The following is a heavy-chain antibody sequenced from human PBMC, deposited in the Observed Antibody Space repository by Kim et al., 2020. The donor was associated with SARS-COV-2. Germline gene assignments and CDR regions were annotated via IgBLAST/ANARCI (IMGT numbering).Heavy chain of an antibody. CDR3: AKKFYYGSGTFSPAPFDY. V-gene: IGHV7-4-1*02. CDR1: GYTFTSYS. CDR2: INTNTGVA. Sequence: ASVKVSCKTSGYTFTSYSMNWVRQAPGQGLEWMGWINTNTGVATYAQGFTGRFVFSLDTSVSTAYLHISGLKTEDTAVYYCAKKFYYGSGTFSPAPFDYLGQGTLVTVSS. D-gene: IGHD3-10*01. J-gene: IGHJ4*02.